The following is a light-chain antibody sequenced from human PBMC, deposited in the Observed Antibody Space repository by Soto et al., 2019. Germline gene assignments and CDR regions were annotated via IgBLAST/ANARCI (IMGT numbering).Light chain of an antibody. J-gene: IGKJ3*01. CDR2: GAS. CDR1: QSVNSNF. CDR3: QQYSSSPPEFT. Sequence: EIVLTQSPGTLSVSPGERVTLSCRASQSVNSNFLAWYQQRPGQAPRLLLFGASYRATGITDRFSGSGSGTDFTLTISRLEAEDFEVYYCQQYSSSPPEFTFGPGTRVDSK. V-gene: IGKV3-20*01.